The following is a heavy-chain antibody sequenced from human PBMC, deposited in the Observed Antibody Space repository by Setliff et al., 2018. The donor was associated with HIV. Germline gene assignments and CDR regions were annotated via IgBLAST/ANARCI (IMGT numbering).Heavy chain of an antibody. CDR2: VKSKGSGGTT. D-gene: IGHD3-22*01. Sequence: LRLSCAASGFTFSNAWMNWVRQAPGKGLEWVGRVKSKGSGGTTDYADSVKGRFTISRDNSENTLYLQMNSLRPEDTAIYYCAKEVPYSNGFMYFDYWGQGTLVTVSS. CDR1: GFTFSNAW. V-gene: IGHV3-15*07. CDR3: AKEVPYSNGFMYFDY. J-gene: IGHJ4*02.